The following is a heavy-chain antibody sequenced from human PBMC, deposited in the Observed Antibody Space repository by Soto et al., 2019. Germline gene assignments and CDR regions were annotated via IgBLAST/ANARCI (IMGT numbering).Heavy chain of an antibody. CDR3: ARPTRYYYDSSGQSAWFDP. V-gene: IGHV1-69*12. J-gene: IGHJ5*02. CDR2: IIPIFGTA. D-gene: IGHD3-22*01. Sequence: QVQLVQSGAEVKKPGSSVKVSCKASGGTFSSYAISWVRQAPGQGLEWMGGIIPIFGTANYAQKFQGRVTITADESTSTAYRELSSLRSEDTAVYYCARPTRYYYDSSGQSAWFDPWGQGTLVTVSS. CDR1: GGTFSSYA.